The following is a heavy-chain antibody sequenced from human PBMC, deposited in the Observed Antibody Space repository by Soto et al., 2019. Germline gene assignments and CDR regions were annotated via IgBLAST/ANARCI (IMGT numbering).Heavy chain of an antibody. CDR3: ARSPATVTTLSFVDY. D-gene: IGHD4-17*01. J-gene: IGHJ4*02. Sequence: LSLTCTVSGGSISSGGYYWSWIRQHPGKGLEWIGYIYYSGSTYYNPSLKSRVTISVDTSKNQFSLKLSSVTAADTAVYYCARSPATVTTLSFVDYWGQGTLVTVSS. CDR1: GGSISSGGYY. V-gene: IGHV4-31*03. CDR2: IYYSGST.